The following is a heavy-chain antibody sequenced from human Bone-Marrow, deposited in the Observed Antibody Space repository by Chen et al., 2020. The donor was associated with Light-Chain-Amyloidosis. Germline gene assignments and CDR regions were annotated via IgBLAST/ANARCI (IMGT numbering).Heavy chain of an antibody. Sequence: QVQLVQSGAEVKKPGASVKVSCKASGYTFTNYYFHWVRQAPGQGLEWMGIIDPSGGRTIDAQKVQGRVTMTRDTSTSTVYMELSSLTSEDTAVYYCAKTKGYCSGDNCYSLGDRNFYGMDVWGQGTTVTVSS. CDR2: IDPSGGRT. J-gene: IGHJ6*02. V-gene: IGHV1-46*01. CDR1: GYTFTNYY. D-gene: IGHD2-15*01. CDR3: AKTKGYCSGDNCYSLGDRNFYGMDV.